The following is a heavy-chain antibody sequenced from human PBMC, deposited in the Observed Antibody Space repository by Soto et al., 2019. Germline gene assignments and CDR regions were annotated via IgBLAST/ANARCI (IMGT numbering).Heavy chain of an antibody. V-gene: IGHV1-69*13. CDR1: GGTFSSYA. D-gene: IGHD3-10*01. CDR3: ARGGYYYGSGSIYYYGMDV. CDR2: IIPIFGTA. J-gene: IGHJ6*02. Sequence: GASMKVSCKASGGTFSSYAISWVRQAPGQGLEWMGGIIPIFGTANYAQKFQGRVTITADESTSTAYMELSSLRSEDTAVYYCARGGYYYGSGSIYYYGMDVWGQGTTVTVSS.